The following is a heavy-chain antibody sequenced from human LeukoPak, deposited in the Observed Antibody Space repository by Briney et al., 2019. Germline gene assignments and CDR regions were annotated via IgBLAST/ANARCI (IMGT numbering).Heavy chain of an antibody. Sequence: GKSLTLSCVASQFTFSHYGMHWVRQAPDNGLEWVAVTWSDGSNQYYADSVKGRFTISRDNSQNTVYLQMNSLRAEDTAVYFCAKDAQRGFDYSNALEYWGQGTLVTVSS. J-gene: IGHJ4*02. CDR1: QFTFSHYG. D-gene: IGHD4-11*01. CDR2: TWSDGSNQ. V-gene: IGHV3-33*06. CDR3: AKDAQRGFDYSNALEY.